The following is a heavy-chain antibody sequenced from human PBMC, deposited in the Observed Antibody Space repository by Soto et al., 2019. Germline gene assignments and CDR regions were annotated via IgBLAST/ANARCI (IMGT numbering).Heavy chain of an antibody. CDR2: ISSSDNTI. Sequence: EVQLVESGGGLVQPGGSLRLSCAASGFIFSRYEMAWVRQAPGKGLEWLSYISSSDNTIYYADSLRGRFTISRDNARDSLFLHMNSLRAEDTALYYCVRLDFYGSGSIDTWGQVTLVTVSS. V-gene: IGHV3-48*03. J-gene: IGHJ5*02. D-gene: IGHD3-10*01. CDR3: VRLDFYGSGSIDT. CDR1: GFIFSRYE.